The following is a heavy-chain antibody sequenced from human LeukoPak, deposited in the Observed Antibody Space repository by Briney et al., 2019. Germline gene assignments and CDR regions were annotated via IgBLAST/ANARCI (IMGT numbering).Heavy chain of an antibody. V-gene: IGHV4-30-2*01. CDR1: GGSISSGGYS. J-gene: IGHJ4*02. Sequence: PSQTLSLTCAVSGGSISSGGYSWSWIRQPPGKGLEWIGYIYHSGSTYYNPSLKSRVTISVDRSKNQFSLKLSSVTAEDTAVYYCAKSSVYSSSPDIFVYWGQGTLVTVSS. CDR2: IYHSGST. CDR3: AKSSVYSSSPDIFVY. D-gene: IGHD6-6*01.